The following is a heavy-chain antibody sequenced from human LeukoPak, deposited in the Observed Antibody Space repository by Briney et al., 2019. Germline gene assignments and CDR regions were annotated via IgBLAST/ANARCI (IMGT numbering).Heavy chain of an antibody. J-gene: IGHJ3*02. V-gene: IGHV4-59*01. CDR1: GGSISSYY. CDR2: IYYSGST. Sequence: SETLSLTCTVSGGSISSYYWSWIRQPPGKGLEWIGYIYYSGSTNYSPSLKSRVTISVDTSKNQFSLKLSSVTAADTAVYYCARDNPYSGSYSKAFDIWGQGTMVTVSS. CDR3: ARDNPYSGSYSKAFDI. D-gene: IGHD1-26*01.